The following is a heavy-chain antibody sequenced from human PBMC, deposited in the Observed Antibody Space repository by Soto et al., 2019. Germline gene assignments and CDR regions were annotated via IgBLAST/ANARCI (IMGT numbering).Heavy chain of an antibody. V-gene: IGHV1-2*04. Sequence: DSVKVSCKASGYTFTGYYMHWVRQAPGQGLEWMGWINPNSGGTNYAQKFQGWVTMTRDTSISTAYMELSRLRSDDTAVYYCAREAVTTSGFDYWGQGTLVTVSS. CDR1: GYTFTGYY. D-gene: IGHD4-4*01. CDR2: INPNSGGT. CDR3: AREAVTTSGFDY. J-gene: IGHJ4*02.